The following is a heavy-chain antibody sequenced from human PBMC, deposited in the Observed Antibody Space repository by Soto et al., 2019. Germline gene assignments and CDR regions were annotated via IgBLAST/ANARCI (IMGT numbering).Heavy chain of an antibody. J-gene: IGHJ4*02. CDR2: ISYDGSNK. CDR1: GFTFSSYG. Sequence: QVQLVESGGGVVQPGRSLRLSCAASGFTFSSYGMHWVRQAPGKGLEWVAVISYDGSNKYYADSVKGRFTISRDNSKNTLYLQMNSLRAEDTAVYYCAHCSSTSCYEIDYWGQGTLVTVSS. CDR3: AHCSSTSCYEIDY. D-gene: IGHD2-2*01. V-gene: IGHV3-30*03.